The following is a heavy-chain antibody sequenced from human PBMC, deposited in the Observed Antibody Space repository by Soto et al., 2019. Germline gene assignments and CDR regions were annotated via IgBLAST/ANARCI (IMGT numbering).Heavy chain of an antibody. V-gene: IGHV3-23*01. CDR3: ASSRSMTTVTM. D-gene: IGHD4-4*01. CDR1: GFTFSSYA. J-gene: IGHJ4*02. CDR2: ISGSGGST. Sequence: GGSLRLSCAASGFTFSSYAMSWVRQAPGKGLEWVSAISGSGGSTYYADSVKGRFTTSRDNSKNTLYLQMNSLRAEDTAVYYCASSRSMTTVTMGGQGTLVTVSS.